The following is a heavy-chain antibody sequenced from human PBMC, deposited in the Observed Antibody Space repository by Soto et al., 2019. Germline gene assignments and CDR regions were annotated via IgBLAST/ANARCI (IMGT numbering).Heavy chain of an antibody. CDR1: GYTFTSYG. Sequence: ASVKVSCKASGYTFTSYGISWVRQAPGQGLEWMGWISAYNGNTNYAQKLQGRVTMTTDTSTSTAYMELRSLRSDDTAVYYCARVDIVVVPAAMPASTYYYYYMDVWGKGTTVTVSS. J-gene: IGHJ6*03. CDR3: ARVDIVVVPAAMPASTYYYYYMDV. CDR2: ISAYNGNT. D-gene: IGHD2-2*03. V-gene: IGHV1-18*01.